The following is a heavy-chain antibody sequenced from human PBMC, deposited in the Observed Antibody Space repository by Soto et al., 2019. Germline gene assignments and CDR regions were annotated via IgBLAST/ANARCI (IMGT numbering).Heavy chain of an antibody. CDR2: ISYDGSNK. CDR1: GFTFSSYG. D-gene: IGHD6-13*01. V-gene: IGHV3-30*18. Sequence: QVQLVESGGGVVQPGRSLRLSCAASGFTFSSYGMHWVRQAPGKGLEWVAVISYDGSNKYYADSVKGRFTISRDNSKKTLYLQMNSLRGEDTAMYYCAKDPRIAAAGPTSVRYYYYYMDVWGKGTTVTVSS. J-gene: IGHJ6*03. CDR3: AKDPRIAAAGPTSVRYYYYYMDV.